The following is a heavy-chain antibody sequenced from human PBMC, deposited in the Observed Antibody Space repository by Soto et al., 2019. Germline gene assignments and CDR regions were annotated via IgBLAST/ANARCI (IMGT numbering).Heavy chain of an antibody. V-gene: IGHV3-15*07. CDR2: IKSKTDGGTT. J-gene: IGHJ6*02. D-gene: IGHD2-2*01. Sequence: EVQLVESGGGLVKPGGSLRLSCAASGFTFSNAWMNWVRQAPGKGLEWVGRIKSKTDGGTTDYAAPVKGRFTISRDDSKNTLYLQMNSLKSEDTAVSYCTTDGGLRRVPAAITRYYYYGMDVWGQGTTVTVSS. CDR3: TTDGGLRRVPAAITRYYYYGMDV. CDR1: GFTFSNAW.